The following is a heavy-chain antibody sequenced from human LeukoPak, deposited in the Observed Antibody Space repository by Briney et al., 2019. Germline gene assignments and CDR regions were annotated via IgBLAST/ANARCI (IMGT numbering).Heavy chain of an antibody. V-gene: IGHV3-23*01. CDR1: EFTFSSYA. D-gene: IGHD4-17*01. CDR2: ISGSGGST. CDR3: AKDLGDYGDYTYEY. J-gene: IGHJ4*02. Sequence: GGSLRLSCAASEFTFSSYAMSWVRQAPGKGLEWVSAISGSGGSTYYADSVKGRFTISRDNSKNTLYLQMNSLRAEDTAVYYCAKDLGDYGDYTYEYWGQGTLVTVSS.